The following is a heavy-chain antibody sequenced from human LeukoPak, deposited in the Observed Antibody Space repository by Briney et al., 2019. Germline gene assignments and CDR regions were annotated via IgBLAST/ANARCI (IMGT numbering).Heavy chain of an antibody. J-gene: IGHJ5*02. CDR1: GGTFSSYA. D-gene: IGHD3-10*01. Sequence: SVKVSCKASGGTFSSYAISWVRQAPGQGLEWMGRIIPILGIANYAQKLQGRVTMTTDTSTSTAYMELRSLRSDDTAVYYCARDYYGSGSYHTPEFNWFDPWGQGTLVTVSS. CDR2: IIPILGIA. CDR3: ARDYYGSGSYHTPEFNWFDP. V-gene: IGHV1-69*04.